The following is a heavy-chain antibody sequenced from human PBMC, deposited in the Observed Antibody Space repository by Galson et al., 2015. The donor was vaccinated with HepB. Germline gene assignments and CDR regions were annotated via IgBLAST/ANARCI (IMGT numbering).Heavy chain of an antibody. D-gene: IGHD6-19*01. J-gene: IGHJ6*02. CDR2: TYYRSKWYN. CDR1: GDSVSSNSAA. V-gene: IGHV6-1*01. CDR3: ARDPYPGIAVAGNYYGMDV. Sequence: CAISGDSVSSNSAAWNWIRQSPSRGLEWLGRTYYRSKWYNDYAVSVKSRITINPDTSKNQFSLQLNSVTPEDTAVYYCARDPYPGIAVAGNYYGMDVWGQGTTVTVSS.